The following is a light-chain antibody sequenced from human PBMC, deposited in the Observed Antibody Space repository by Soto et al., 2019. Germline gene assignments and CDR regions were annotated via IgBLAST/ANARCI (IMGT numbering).Light chain of an antibody. V-gene: IGKV3-20*01. Sequence: EIVMMQSPATLSVSPGESVTLSCRASQLFSSNLAWYQHNPGQAPRLLIYGVSTRDTGVPDRFSGSGSGTDFTLTISRLEPEDFAVYYCQQYGSSPITFGQGTRLEIK. CDR2: GVS. CDR1: QLFSSN. CDR3: QQYGSSPIT. J-gene: IGKJ5*01.